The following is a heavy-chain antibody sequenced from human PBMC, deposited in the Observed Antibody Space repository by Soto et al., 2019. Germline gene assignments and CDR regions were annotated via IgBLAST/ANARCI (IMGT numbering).Heavy chain of an antibody. D-gene: IGHD1-26*01. J-gene: IGHJ6*02. CDR1: GYSFTSYW. Sequence: GESLKISCKGSGYSFTSYWIGWVRQMPGKGLEWMGIIYPGDSDTRYSPSFQGQVTISADKSISTAYRQWSSLKASDTAMYYCARQGVAHHREGGIYGMDVWGQGTTVTVSS. CDR2: IYPGDSDT. CDR3: ARQGVAHHREGGIYGMDV. V-gene: IGHV5-51*01.